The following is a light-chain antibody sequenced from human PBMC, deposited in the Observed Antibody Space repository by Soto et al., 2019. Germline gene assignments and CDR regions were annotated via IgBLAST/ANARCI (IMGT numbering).Light chain of an antibody. CDR3: QQSYSTPPT. CDR1: QYISNY. V-gene: IGKV1-39*01. CDR2: TAS. Sequence: DIKMTQSPSSLSASVGDRVTITCRASQYISNYLNWYQQKSGTAPKLPIHTASTLQSGVPSRFSGRGSGPDFTLTISSVQPDDFAIYFCQQSYSTPPTVGQGTTLEIK. J-gene: IGKJ2*01.